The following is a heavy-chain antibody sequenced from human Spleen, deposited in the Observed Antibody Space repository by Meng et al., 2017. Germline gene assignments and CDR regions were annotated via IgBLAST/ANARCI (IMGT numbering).Heavy chain of an antibody. D-gene: IGHD4-17*01. CDR2: IGGSGSTI. J-gene: IGHJ4*02. CDR3: ARRSGYGAIDY. CDR1: GFTFSDYY. V-gene: IGHV3-11*04. Sequence: GESLKISCAASGFTFSDYYMTWIRQAPGKGLEWLSYIGGSGSTISNADSVKGRFTISRDNARNSLYLQMNSLRAEDTAVYYCARRSGYGAIDYWGQGTLVTVSS.